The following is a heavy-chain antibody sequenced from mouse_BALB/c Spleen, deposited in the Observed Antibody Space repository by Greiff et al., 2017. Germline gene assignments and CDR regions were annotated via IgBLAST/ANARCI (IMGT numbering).Heavy chain of an antibody. Sequence: VQLVESGAELMKPGASVKISCKATGYTFSSYWIEWVKQRPGHGLEWIGEILPGSGSTNYNEKFKGKATFTADTSSNTAYMQLSSLTSEDSAVYYCALYGSRSGLFDYWGQGTTLTVSS. V-gene: IGHV1-9*01. CDR3: ALYGSRSGLFDY. J-gene: IGHJ2*01. D-gene: IGHD1-1*01. CDR2: ILPGSGST. CDR1: GYTFSSYW.